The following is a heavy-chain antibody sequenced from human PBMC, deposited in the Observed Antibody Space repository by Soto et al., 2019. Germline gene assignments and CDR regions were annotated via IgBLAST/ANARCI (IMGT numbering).Heavy chain of an antibody. Sequence: QVQLQESGPGLVKPSQTLSLTCTVSGDSISGGYYWSWIRQHPGKGLEWIGYIYYSGSTYYNPSLKSRVTISVDTSQSQFSLKLTSVTAADTAVYYCARVRGYDSSCIDPWGQGTLVTVSS. D-gene: IGHD3-22*01. CDR3: ARVRGYDSSCIDP. V-gene: IGHV4-31*03. CDR2: IYYSGST. CDR1: GDSISGGYY. J-gene: IGHJ5*02.